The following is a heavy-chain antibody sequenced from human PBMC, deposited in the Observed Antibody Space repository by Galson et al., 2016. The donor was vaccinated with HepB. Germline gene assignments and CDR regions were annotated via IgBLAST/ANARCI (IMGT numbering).Heavy chain of an antibody. CDR1: GFSFSRHS. V-gene: IGHV3-23*01. CDR2: ISGGADSR. Sequence: SLRLSCAASGFSFSRHSMNWVRQAPGKGLEWVSSISGGADSRYYADSVKGRFSISRDDSKNTLSLQMDNLRAEDTALYYCARPAAATTRLFFYFDSWGQGTLVTVSS. J-gene: IGHJ4*02. D-gene: IGHD6-13*01. CDR3: ARPAAATTRLFFYFDS.